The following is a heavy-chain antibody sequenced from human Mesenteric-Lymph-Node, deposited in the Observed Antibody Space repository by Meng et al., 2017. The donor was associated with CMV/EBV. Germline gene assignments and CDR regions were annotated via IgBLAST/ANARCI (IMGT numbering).Heavy chain of an antibody. Sequence: GGSLRLSCAASGFTFSSYAMSWVRQAPGKGLEWVSVIYSGGSSTYYADSVKGRFTISRDNSKNTLYLQMNSLRAEDTAVYYCAKGKGSGGFDYWGQGTLVTVSS. CDR1: GFTFSSYA. D-gene: IGHD2-15*01. CDR2: IYSGGSST. V-gene: IGHV3-23*03. CDR3: AKGKGSGGFDY. J-gene: IGHJ4*02.